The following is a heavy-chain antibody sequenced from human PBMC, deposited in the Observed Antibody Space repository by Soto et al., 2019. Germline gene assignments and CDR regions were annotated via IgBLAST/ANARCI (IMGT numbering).Heavy chain of an antibody. V-gene: IGHV4-59*13. CDR3: AYGGSWSGGSDNYVMDF. J-gene: IGHJ6*02. CDR1: GGSISSYY. D-gene: IGHD4-17*01. Sequence: SETLSLTCTVSGGSISSYYWSWIRQPPGKGLEWIRYIYYSGSTNYNPSLKSRVTISIDTSKNQFSLKLSSVTTAATAVYYCAYGGSWSGGSDNYVMDFWGQGTTVTVSS. CDR2: IYYSGST.